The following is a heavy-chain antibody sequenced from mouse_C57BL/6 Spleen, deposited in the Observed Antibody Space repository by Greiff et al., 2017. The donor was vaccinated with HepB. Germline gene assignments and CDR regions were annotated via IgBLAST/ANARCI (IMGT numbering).Heavy chain of an antibody. J-gene: IGHJ4*01. Sequence: EVQLQQSGPGLVKPSQSLSLTCSVTGYSITSGYYWNWIRQFPGNKLEWMGYISYDGSNNYNPSLKNRISITRDTSKNQFFLKLNSVTTEDTATYYCARDLGSKGAMDYWGQGTSVTVSS. CDR2: ISYDGSN. CDR1: GYSITSGYY. V-gene: IGHV3-6*01. D-gene: IGHD4-1*01. CDR3: ARDLGSKGAMDY.